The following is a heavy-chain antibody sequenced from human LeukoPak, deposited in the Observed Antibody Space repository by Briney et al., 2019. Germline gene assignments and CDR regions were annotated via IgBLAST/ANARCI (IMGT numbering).Heavy chain of an antibody. J-gene: IGHJ4*02. CDR3: AGDRGKGCFRPLINY. CDR2: IYYSGST. CDR1: GGSISSYY. V-gene: IGHV4-59*01. D-gene: IGHD3-10*01. Sequence: SETLSLTCTVSGGSISSYYWSWIRQPPGKGLEWIGYIYYSGSTNYNPSLKSRVTISVDTSKNQFSLKLSSVTAADTAVYYCAGDRGKGCFRPLINYWGPGTLVPVSS.